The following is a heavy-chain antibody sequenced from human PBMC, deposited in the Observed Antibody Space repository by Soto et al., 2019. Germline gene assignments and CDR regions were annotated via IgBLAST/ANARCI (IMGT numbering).Heavy chain of an antibody. CDR2: INPILSMS. Sequence: ASVKVSCKASGDTFSFYTINWVRQAPGLGLEWMGRINPILSMSNYAQKFQGWVTMTRDTSISTAYMELSRLRSDDTAVYYCARGGPWYYDILTGYYRRGYYFDYWGQGTLVTVSS. J-gene: IGHJ4*02. D-gene: IGHD3-9*01. V-gene: IGHV1-2*04. CDR1: GDTFSFYT. CDR3: ARGGPWYYDILTGYYRRGYYFDY.